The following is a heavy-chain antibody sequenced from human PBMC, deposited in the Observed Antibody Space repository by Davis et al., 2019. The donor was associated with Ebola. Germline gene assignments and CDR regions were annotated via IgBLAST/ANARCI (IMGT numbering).Heavy chain of an antibody. CDR2: IYHSGST. CDR1: GGSISSGGYS. Sequence: PSETLSLTCAVSGGSISSGGYSWSWIRQPPGKGLEWIGYIYHSGSTYYNPSLKSRVTISVDRSKNQFSLKLSSVTAADTAVYYCARVGIAAAVGMDVWGQGTTVTVSS. V-gene: IGHV4-30-2*01. CDR3: ARVGIAAAVGMDV. J-gene: IGHJ6*02. D-gene: IGHD6-13*01.